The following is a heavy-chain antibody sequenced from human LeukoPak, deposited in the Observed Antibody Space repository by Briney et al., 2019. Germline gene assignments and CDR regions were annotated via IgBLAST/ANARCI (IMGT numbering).Heavy chain of an antibody. Sequence: GGSLRLSCAASGLTFSIYAMSWVRQAPGKGLEWVSAISGSGGSTYYADSVKGRFTISRDNSKNTLYLQMNSLRAEDTAVYYCAKSLRAPAVAGTGFDYWGQGTLVTVSS. J-gene: IGHJ4*02. CDR2: ISGSGGST. V-gene: IGHV3-23*01. CDR3: AKSLRAPAVAGTGFDY. D-gene: IGHD6-19*01. CDR1: GLTFSIYA.